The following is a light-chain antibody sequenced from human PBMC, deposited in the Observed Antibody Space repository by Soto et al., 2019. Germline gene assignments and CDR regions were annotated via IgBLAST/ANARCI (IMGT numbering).Light chain of an antibody. CDR3: VLYMGSGIWV. CDR2: SAY. CDR1: SGSVSTSSY. Sequence: QTVVTQEPSFSVSPGKTVTLTCGLSSGSVSTSSYPSWFQQTPGQAPRTLIHSAYTRSSGVPDRFSGSILGNKAALTITGAQADDESDYYCVLYMGSGIWVFGGGTKLTVL. V-gene: IGLV8-61*01. J-gene: IGLJ3*02.